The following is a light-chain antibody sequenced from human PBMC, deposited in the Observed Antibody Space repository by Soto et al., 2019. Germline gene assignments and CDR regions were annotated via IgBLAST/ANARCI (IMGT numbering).Light chain of an antibody. CDR3: GTWDTGLRAYV. V-gene: IGLV1-51*01. J-gene: IGLJ1*01. CDR2: DND. CDR1: SSSSHIGHHS. Sequence: QAVVTQQPSVSAAPGQKVTISCSGSSSSSHIGHHSVSWYQHLPGTAPKLLIYDNDQRPSDIPARFSGSKSATSATLDITGLQTGDEADYYCGTWDTGLRAYVLGTGTKLTVL.